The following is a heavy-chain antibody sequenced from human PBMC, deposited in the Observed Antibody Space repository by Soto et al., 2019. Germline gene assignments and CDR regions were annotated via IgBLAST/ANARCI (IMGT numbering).Heavy chain of an antibody. Sequence: QVQLVQSGAEVKKPGASGKVSCRASGYTCTSYAINSVRQSTGHGLERMGWMNANSGNTGYAQKFHGRGTMNRNTSISTAYMELSSLRSEDTAVYYCARGVWYSSGWYYFDYWGQGTLVTGSS. J-gene: IGHJ4*02. D-gene: IGHD6-19*01. CDR1: GYTCTSYA. V-gene: IGHV1-8*01. CDR3: ARGVWYSSGWYYFDY. CDR2: MNANSGNT.